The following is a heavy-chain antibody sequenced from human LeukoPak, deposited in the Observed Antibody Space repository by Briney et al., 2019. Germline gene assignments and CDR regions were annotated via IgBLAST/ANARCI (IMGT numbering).Heavy chain of an antibody. Sequence: PGGSLRLSCTASGFTFGDYAMSWVRQAPGKGPEWVGFITSKTYGATTDYAASVKGRFTISRDDSKSIAYLQMNSLKSEDRAVYYCSRHIVGARTFFDYWGQGALVTVSS. V-gene: IGHV3-49*04. J-gene: IGHJ4*02. CDR3: SRHIVGARTFFDY. D-gene: IGHD1-26*01. CDR2: ITSKTYGATT. CDR1: GFTFGDYA.